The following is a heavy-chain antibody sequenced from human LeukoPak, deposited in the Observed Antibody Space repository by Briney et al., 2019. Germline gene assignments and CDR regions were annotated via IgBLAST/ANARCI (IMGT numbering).Heavy chain of an antibody. V-gene: IGHV3-15*01. Sequence: GGSLRLSCAASGFTFSKAWMSWVRQAPGKGREWVGRIKSKTDGWTTDYAAPGKGRFTISRDDSKNTLYLQMNSLKTEDTAVYYCTTDRGSYYTDYWGQGTLVTVSS. CDR2: IKSKTDGWTT. CDR1: GFTFSKAW. D-gene: IGHD1-26*01. J-gene: IGHJ4*02. CDR3: TTDRGSYYTDY.